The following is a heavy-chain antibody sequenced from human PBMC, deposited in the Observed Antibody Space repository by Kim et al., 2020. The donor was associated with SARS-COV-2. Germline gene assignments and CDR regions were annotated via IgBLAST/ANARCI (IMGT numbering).Heavy chain of an antibody. CDR3: ARRGRYYHAFDI. CDR2: IYYSGST. J-gene: IGHJ3*02. V-gene: IGHV4-59*08. D-gene: IGHD1-26*01. Sequence: SETLSLTCTVSGDSISSYYWSWIRQPPGKGLECIACIYYSGSTNYNPSLRSRVTISVDTSKNQFSLKLTSVTAADTAVYFCARRGRYYHAFDICGQGTMV. CDR1: GDSISSYY.